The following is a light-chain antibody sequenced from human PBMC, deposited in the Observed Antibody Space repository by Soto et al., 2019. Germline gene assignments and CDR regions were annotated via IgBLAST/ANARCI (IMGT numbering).Light chain of an antibody. Sequence: QSVLTQPPSASGTAGQVVTIACSGGDSNIGSNSVYWYQHLPRMAPKLLIYYNNQRPSGVPDRLSGSRSGTSASLAIVGLRSEDEAVYYCAAWDASLSACVLGNGTKFXVL. CDR1: DSNIGSNS. CDR3: AAWDASLSACV. CDR2: YNN. J-gene: IGLJ1*01. V-gene: IGLV1-47*02.